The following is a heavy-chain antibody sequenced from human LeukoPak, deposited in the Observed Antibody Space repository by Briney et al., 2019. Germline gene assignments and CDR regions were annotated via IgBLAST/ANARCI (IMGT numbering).Heavy chain of an antibody. Sequence: SQTLSLTCTVSGGSISSGDYYWSWIRQPPGKGLEWIGYIYYSGSTYYNPSLKSRVTISVDTSKDQFSLKLSSVTAADTAVYYCARVSHYDSSRYYYFDYWGQGTLVTVSS. CDR1: GGSISSGDYY. D-gene: IGHD3-22*01. CDR3: ARVSHYDSSRYYYFDY. V-gene: IGHV4-30-4*08. CDR2: IYYSGST. J-gene: IGHJ4*02.